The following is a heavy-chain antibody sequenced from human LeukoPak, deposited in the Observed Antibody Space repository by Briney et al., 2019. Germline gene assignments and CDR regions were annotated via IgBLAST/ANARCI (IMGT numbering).Heavy chain of an antibody. CDR2: IAHHGSNK. J-gene: IGHJ4*02. CDR1: GFTFSSYA. V-gene: IGHV3-30*02. D-gene: IGHD2-8*02. Sequence: GGSLRLSCAASGFTFSSYAMHWVRQGPGKGLEWVAYIAHHGSNKYYADSVKGRFTISRDNSKRTLYLQINNLRADDTAVYYCAKDGSWSCTDWGQGALVTVSS. CDR3: AKDGSWSCTD.